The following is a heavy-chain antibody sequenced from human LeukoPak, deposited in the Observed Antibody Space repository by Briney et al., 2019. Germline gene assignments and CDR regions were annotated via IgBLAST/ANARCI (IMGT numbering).Heavy chain of an antibody. V-gene: IGHV4-59*01. Sequence: TSETLSLTCTVSGASITDYYWSWIRQPPGKGLEFIGYIYNSEITNYNASLTSRVTMSVDTSKNQFSLKLKSMTAADTAVYYCAGRGQRYFRDWGQGTLVTVSS. CDR3: AGRGQRYFRD. CDR1: GASITDYY. J-gene: IGHJ1*01. CDR2: IYNSEIT.